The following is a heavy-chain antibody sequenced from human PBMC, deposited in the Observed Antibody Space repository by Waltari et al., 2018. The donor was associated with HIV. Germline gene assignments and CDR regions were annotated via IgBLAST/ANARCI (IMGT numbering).Heavy chain of an antibody. CDR3: ASIAYCGGDCYPRGMDV. CDR2: IYSGGST. J-gene: IGHJ6*02. D-gene: IGHD2-21*02. V-gene: IGHV3-66*01. CDR1: GFTVSSTY. Sequence: EVQLVESGGGLVQPGGSLRLSCAASGFTVSSTYMSWVHQAPGKGLEWVSVIYSGGSTYYADSVKGRFTISRDNSKNTLYLQMNSLRAEDTAVYYCASIAYCGGDCYPRGMDVWGQGTTVTVSS.